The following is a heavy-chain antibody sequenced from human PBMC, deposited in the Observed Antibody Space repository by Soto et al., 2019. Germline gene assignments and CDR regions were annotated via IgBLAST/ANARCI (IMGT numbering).Heavy chain of an antibody. V-gene: IGHV4-30-4*01. CDR2: IYYSGST. CDR1: GGSISSGDYY. Sequence: SETLSLTCTVSGGSISSGDYYWSWIRQPPGKGLEWIGYIYYSGSTYYNPSLKSRVTVSVDTSKNQFSLKLSSVTAADTAVYYCARERLTNYYGSGSYYSSSNWFDPWGQGTLVTVS. CDR3: ARERLTNYYGSGSYYSSSNWFDP. D-gene: IGHD3-10*01. J-gene: IGHJ5*02.